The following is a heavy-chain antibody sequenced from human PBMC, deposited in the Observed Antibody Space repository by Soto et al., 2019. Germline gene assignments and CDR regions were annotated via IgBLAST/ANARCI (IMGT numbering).Heavy chain of an antibody. V-gene: IGHV4-61*01. CDR3: ARGDGFWSGYSYLNY. D-gene: IGHD3-3*01. CDR1: GGSVSNSSHY. CDR2: VYYTGST. Sequence: SETLSLTCTVSGGSVSNSSHYWTWIRQRTGKGLEWIGYVYYTGSTNYNPTLHSRVTISVDQSKNQFSLTLSSVTAADTAVYYCARGDGFWSGYSYLNYWGQGTPVTVSS. J-gene: IGHJ4*02.